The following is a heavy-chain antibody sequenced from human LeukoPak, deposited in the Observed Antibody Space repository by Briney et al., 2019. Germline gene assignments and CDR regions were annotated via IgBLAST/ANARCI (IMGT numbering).Heavy chain of an antibody. V-gene: IGHV3-23*01. D-gene: IGHD1-26*01. CDR2: ISGSGGST. J-gene: IGHJ4*02. CDR1: GFTFSSYG. CDR3: AKKRGSEGEEYYFDY. Sequence: GGSLRLSCAASGFTFSSYGMSWVRQAPGKGLEWVSAISGSGGSTYYADSVKGRFTISRDNSKNTLYLQMNSLRAEDTAVYYCAKKRGSEGEEYYFDYWGQGTLVTVSS.